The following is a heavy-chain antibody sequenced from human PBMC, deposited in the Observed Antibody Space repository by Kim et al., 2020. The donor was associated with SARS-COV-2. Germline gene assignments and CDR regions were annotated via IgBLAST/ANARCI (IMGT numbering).Heavy chain of an antibody. CDR1: GGSFSGYY. CDR3: ASSDARTGTLDY. J-gene: IGHJ4*02. V-gene: IGHV4-34*01. Sequence: SETLSLTCAVYGGSFSGYYWSWIRQPPGKGLEWIGEINHSGSTNYNPSLKSRVTISVDTSKNQFSLKLSSVTAADTAVYYCASSDARTGTLDYWGQGTLVTVSS. D-gene: IGHD1-1*01. CDR2: INHSGST.